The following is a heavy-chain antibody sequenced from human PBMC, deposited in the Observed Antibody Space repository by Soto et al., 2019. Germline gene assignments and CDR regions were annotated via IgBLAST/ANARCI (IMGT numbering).Heavy chain of an antibody. CDR2: IDYSGNI. CDR1: GGSITSSGSA. D-gene: IGHD1-1*01. Sequence: QLHLQESGPGLVKPSETLSLTCNASGGSITSSGSAWGWIRQSPGKGLEWIGTIDYSGNIYYIPSLNIRMTVSVDTSKNQLYLQLSSVTAADTAVYYCARHIHNQGFEYYFDSWGQGTLVTVSS. J-gene: IGHJ4*02. V-gene: IGHV4-39*01. CDR3: ARHIHNQGFEYYFDS.